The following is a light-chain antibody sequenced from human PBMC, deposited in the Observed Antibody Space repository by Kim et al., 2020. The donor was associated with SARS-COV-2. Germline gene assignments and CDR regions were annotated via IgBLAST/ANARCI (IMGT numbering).Light chain of an antibody. CDR2: DVS. J-gene: IGLJ1*01. Sequence: QSALTQPASVSGSPGQSITISCTGTSSDVGRYNYVSWYQHHSCKAPKLMIYDVSERPSGVSDRFSGSKSGNTASLTISGLQAEDEADYYCSSYASSRSYVFGTGTKVTVL. CDR3: SSYASSRSYV. V-gene: IGLV2-14*03. CDR1: SSDVGRYNY.